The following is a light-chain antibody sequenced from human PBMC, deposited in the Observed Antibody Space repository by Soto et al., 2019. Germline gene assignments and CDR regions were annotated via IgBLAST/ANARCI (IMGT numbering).Light chain of an antibody. CDR3: QSYDSTNHWV. V-gene: IGLV6-57*01. J-gene: IGLJ3*02. CDR1: SGSIANNY. CDR2: EDN. Sequence: NFMLTQPHSVSESPGKTVTLSCTRSSGSIANNYVQWYQQRPGSSPTTVIYEDNRRPSGVPDRLSGSIDSSSNSASLSISGLKPEDEADYYCQSYDSTNHWVFGGGTKLTVL.